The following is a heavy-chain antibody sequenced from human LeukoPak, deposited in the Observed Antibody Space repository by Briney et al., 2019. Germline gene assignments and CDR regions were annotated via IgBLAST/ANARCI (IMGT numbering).Heavy chain of an antibody. CDR3: ARDPGSEYAFDI. V-gene: IGHV1-3*01. D-gene: IGHD5-12*01. Sequence: ASVKVSCKASGYTFTNYALHWVRQAPGQRLEWMGWINAGNGNTKYSQKFQGRVTITRDTSASTAYMELSSLRSEDTAVYYCARDPGSEYAFDIWSQGTMVTVSS. CDR2: INAGNGNT. J-gene: IGHJ3*02. CDR1: GYTFTNYA.